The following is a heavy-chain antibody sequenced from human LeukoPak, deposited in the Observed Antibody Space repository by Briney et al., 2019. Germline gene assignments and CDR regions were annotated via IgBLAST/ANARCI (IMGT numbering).Heavy chain of an antibody. Sequence: SETLSLTCTVSGGSIRPYYWSWMRQPPGKRPEYVGYIFHTGGTNYNPSLGSRVTVSLDTSKNQFSLKLSSVTAADTAVYYCARVGFRRGDNCLDDYWGLGTLVTVSS. V-gene: IGHV4-59*08. CDR2: IFHTGGT. J-gene: IGHJ4*02. CDR3: ARVGFRRGDNCLDDY. D-gene: IGHD2-15*01. CDR1: GGSIRPYY.